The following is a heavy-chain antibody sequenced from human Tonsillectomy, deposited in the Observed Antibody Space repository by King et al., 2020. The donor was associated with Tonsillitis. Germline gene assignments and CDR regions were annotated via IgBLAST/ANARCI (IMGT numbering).Heavy chain of an antibody. D-gene: IGHD5-18*01. CDR3: ARDGAGTAIVNSRFDY. Sequence: VQLQESGPGLVKPSETLSLTCTVSGGSISSYYWSWIRQPPGKGLEWIGYIYYSGSTNYNPSLKSRVTISVDTAKNQFSLKLSAVTAADTAVYYCARDGAGTAIVNSRFDYWGQGTLVTVSS. CDR2: IYYSGST. J-gene: IGHJ4*02. V-gene: IGHV4-59*01. CDR1: GGSISSYY.